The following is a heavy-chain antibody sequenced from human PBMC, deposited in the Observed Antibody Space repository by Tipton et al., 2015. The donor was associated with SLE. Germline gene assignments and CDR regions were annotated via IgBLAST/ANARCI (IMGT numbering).Heavy chain of an antibody. CDR2: ISYSGST. V-gene: IGHV4-39*07. J-gene: IGHJ5*02. Sequence: LRLSCAASGFTVSSTEMNWVRQAPGKGLEWIGSISYSGSTYYNPSLKSRVTISVDTSKNQFSLKLSSVTAADTAVYYCARSLSRKWTLDRWGQGTLVTVSS. CDR1: GFTVSSTEM. CDR3: ARSLSRKWTLDR. D-gene: IGHD1-26*01.